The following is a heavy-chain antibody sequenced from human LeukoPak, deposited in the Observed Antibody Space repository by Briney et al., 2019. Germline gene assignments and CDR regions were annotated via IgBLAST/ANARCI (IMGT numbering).Heavy chain of an antibody. V-gene: IGHV4-31*03. CDR1: GGSISTGGYY. D-gene: IGHD1-26*01. Sequence: SETLSLTCTVSGGSISTGGYYWSWIRQPPGKGLEWIGYIYYSGSTYYNPSLKSRVTISVDTSKNQFSLKLSSVTAADTAVYYRARDGEYSGSAIDYWGQGTLVTVSS. CDR2: IYYSGST. CDR3: ARDGEYSGSAIDY. J-gene: IGHJ4*02.